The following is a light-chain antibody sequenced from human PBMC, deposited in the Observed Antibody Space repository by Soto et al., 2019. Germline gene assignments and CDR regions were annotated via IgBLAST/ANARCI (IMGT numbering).Light chain of an antibody. Sequence: EIVLTQSPGTLSLSPGERETLSCRASQSVSSSFVAWYQQKPGQAPRLLIYGASTRATGIPARFSGSGSGTEFTLTISSLQSEDFAVYYCQQYDNWPLTFGGGTKVDIK. CDR2: GAS. V-gene: IGKV3-15*01. J-gene: IGKJ4*01. CDR1: QSVSSS. CDR3: QQYDNWPLT.